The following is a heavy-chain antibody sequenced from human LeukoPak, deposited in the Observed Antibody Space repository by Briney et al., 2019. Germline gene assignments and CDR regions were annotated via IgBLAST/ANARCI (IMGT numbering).Heavy chain of an antibody. Sequence: GGSLRLSCAASGFTFSDYYMSWIRQAPGKGLEWVSYISSSGSTIYYADSVKGRFTISRDNAKNSLYLQMNSLRAEDTAVYYCARVLYCSSTSCHAAHFDYWGQGTLVTVSS. CDR3: ARVLYCSSTSCHAAHFDY. D-gene: IGHD2-2*01. V-gene: IGHV3-11*04. CDR1: GFTFSDYY. J-gene: IGHJ4*02. CDR2: ISSSGSTI.